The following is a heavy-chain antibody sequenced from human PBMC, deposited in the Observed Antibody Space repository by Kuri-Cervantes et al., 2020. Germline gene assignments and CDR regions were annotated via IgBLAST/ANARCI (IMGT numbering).Heavy chain of an antibody. CDR2: ISYDGSNK. Sequence: GESLKISCAASGFTFSSYAMHWVRQAPGKGLEWVAVISYDGSNKYYADSVKGRFTISRDNSKNTLYLQMNSLRAEDTAVYYCAHRGRSVSDAFDIWGQGTMVTDSS. CDR1: GFTFSSYA. D-gene: IGHD1-14*01. V-gene: IGHV3-30-3*01. J-gene: IGHJ3*02. CDR3: AHRGRSVSDAFDI.